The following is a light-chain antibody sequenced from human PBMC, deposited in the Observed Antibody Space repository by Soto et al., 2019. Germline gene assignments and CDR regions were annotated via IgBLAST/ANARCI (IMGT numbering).Light chain of an antibody. CDR3: GSWDSSLSAYV. V-gene: IGLV1-51*01. CDR2: DDN. J-gene: IGLJ1*01. CDR1: SSNIGGNS. Sequence: QSVMTQPPSVSAATGQKVNISCSGSSSNIGGNSVSWYQQLPGTAPKLLIYDDNKRPSGIPDRFSGSKSGTSATLGITGFQTWDEADYYCGSWDSSLSAYVFGTGTKLTVL.